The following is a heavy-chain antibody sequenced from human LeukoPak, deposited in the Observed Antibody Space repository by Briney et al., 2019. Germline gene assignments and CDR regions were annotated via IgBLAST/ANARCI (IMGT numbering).Heavy chain of an antibody. CDR3: ARGRVPAAIQDY. V-gene: IGHV1-8*03. J-gene: IGHJ4*02. D-gene: IGHD2-2*01. CDR2: MNPNSGNT. Sequence: ASVNVSCKASVYTFTSYDINWVRQATGQGLEWMGWMNPNSGNTGDAQKFQGSVTITRNTSISTAYMEMSSLRSEDTAVYYCARGRVPAAIQDYWGQGTLVTVSS. CDR1: VYTFTSYD.